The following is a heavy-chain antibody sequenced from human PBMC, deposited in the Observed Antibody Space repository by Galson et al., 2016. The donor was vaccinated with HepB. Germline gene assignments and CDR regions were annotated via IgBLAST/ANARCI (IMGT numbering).Heavy chain of an antibody. CDR3: ARDLAYHSSSYAGHYFDY. CDR2: FIPIFDTA. J-gene: IGHJ4*02. Sequence: SVKVSCKASGGTFSSYAINWVRQAPGQGLEWVGGFIPIFDTATYAQTLLGRVTITADKSTSTAYMELSSLRFEDTAVYYCARDLAYHSSSYAGHYFDYWGQGTL. V-gene: IGHV1-69*06. D-gene: IGHD3-22*01. CDR1: GGTFSSYA.